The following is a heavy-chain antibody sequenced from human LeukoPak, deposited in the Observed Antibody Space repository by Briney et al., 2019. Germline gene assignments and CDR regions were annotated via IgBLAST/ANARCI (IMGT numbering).Heavy chain of an antibody. Sequence: ATVKVSCKTSGYTFTGYYVHWVRQAPGQGLEWMGWINPNSGGTKYSPKFQARVTMTRDTSISTAYMELSGLTSDDTAVYYCARDAYAGFSPSWHEDHWGQGTLVTVSS. J-gene: IGHJ4*02. CDR2: INPNSGGT. CDR1: GYTFTGYY. V-gene: IGHV1-2*02. CDR3: ARDAYAGFSPSWHEDH. D-gene: IGHD2-2*01.